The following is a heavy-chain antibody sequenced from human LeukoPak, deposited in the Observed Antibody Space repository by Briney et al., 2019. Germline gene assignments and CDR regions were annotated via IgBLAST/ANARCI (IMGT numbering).Heavy chain of an antibody. CDR1: GGTFISYA. V-gene: IGHV1-69*13. J-gene: IGHJ6*03. Sequence: ASVKVSCKASGGTFISYAISWVRQAPGQGLEWMGGIIPIFGTANYAQKFQGRVTITADESTSTAYMELSSLRSEDTAVYYCARGGPGYSSGWYTPDYYYYMDVWGKGTTVTISS. D-gene: IGHD6-19*01. CDR2: IIPIFGTA. CDR3: ARGGPGYSSGWYTPDYYYYMDV.